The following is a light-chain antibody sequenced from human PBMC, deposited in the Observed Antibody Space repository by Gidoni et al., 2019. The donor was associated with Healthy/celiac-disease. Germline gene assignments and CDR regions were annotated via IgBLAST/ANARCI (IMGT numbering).Light chain of an antibody. V-gene: IGLV2-14*03. CDR1: SRDLGDYNY. J-gene: IGLJ2*01. CDR2: DVS. Sequence: QSALPQPASVSGSPGQSITISYTGTSRDLGDYNYVSWYQQHPGKAPKLMIYDVSTRPSGISNRFSGSKTGNTASLTISGLQAEDEADYYCSSYTDRSTLVVFGGGTKLTVL. CDR3: SSYTDRSTLVV.